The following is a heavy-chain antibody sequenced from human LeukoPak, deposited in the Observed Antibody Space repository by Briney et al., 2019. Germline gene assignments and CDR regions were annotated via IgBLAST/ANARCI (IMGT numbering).Heavy chain of an antibody. Sequence: ASVKVSFKASGYTFTSYGISWVRQAPGQGLEWMGWISAYNGNTNYAQKLQGRVTTTTDTSTSTAYMELRSLRSDDTAVYYCARSEVVPAAISYFDYWGQGTLVTVSS. D-gene: IGHD2-2*02. CDR3: ARSEVVPAAISYFDY. J-gene: IGHJ4*02. CDR2: ISAYNGNT. CDR1: GYTFTSYG. V-gene: IGHV1-18*01.